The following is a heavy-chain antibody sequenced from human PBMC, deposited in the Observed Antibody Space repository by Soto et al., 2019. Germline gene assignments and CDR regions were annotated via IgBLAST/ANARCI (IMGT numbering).Heavy chain of an antibody. V-gene: IGHV4-39*01. J-gene: IGHJ4*02. CDR3: ARQRTSVVTQAYFDS. CDR2: IYYSGST. D-gene: IGHD2-21*02. CDR1: GDSINNRSYY. Sequence: PSETLSLTCTVTGDSINNRSYYWGWIRQPPGKGLEWIGSIYYSGSTYNNPSLKSRVSMSVDTSKNQFSLKLRSVTAADTALYHCARQRTSVVTQAYFDSWGQGSLVTVS.